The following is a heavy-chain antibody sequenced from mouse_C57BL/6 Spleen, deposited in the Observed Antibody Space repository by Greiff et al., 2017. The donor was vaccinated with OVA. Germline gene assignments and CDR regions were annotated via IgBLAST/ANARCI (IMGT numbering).Heavy chain of an antibody. D-gene: IGHD2-3*01. CDR2: ISSGGSYT. V-gene: IGHV5-6*01. J-gene: IGHJ2*01. Sequence: EVKLQESGGDLVKPGGSLKLSCAASGFTFSSYGLSWVRQTPDKRLEWVATISSGGSYTYYPDSVKGRFTISRDNAKNTLYLQMSSLKSEDTAMYYCARQDGYYFDYWGQGTTLTVSS. CDR3: ARQDGYYFDY. CDR1: GFTFSSYG.